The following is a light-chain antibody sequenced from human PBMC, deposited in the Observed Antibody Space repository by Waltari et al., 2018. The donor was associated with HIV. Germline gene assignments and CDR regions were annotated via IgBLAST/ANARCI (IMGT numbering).Light chain of an antibody. CDR1: SSNIGARYD. Sequence: QSVLTQPHSVSGAPGQRVTISCTGGSSNIGARYDVHWYQQLPGTAPKLLIYGNVNRPSGVPDRFSGSKSGTSASLAITGLQAEDEADYYCQSYDSSLSAWIFGGGTKLTVL. V-gene: IGLV1-40*01. CDR2: GNV. CDR3: QSYDSSLSAWI. J-gene: IGLJ2*01.